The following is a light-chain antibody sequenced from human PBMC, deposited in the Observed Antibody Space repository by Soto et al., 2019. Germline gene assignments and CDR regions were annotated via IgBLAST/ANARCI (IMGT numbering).Light chain of an antibody. CDR2: DVS. CDR1: SSDVGGYNY. J-gene: IGLJ3*02. V-gene: IGLV2-14*03. Sequence: QSVLTQPASVSGSPGQSIAISYTGTSSDVGGYNYVSWYQRHPGKTPKLIIYDVSNRPSGVSDRFSGSRSGNTASLTISGLQAEDEADYYCSSYTTSNTVVFGGGTKVTVL. CDR3: SSYTTSNTVV.